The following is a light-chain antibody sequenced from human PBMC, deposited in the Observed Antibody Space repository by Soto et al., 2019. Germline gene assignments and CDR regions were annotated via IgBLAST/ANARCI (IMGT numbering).Light chain of an antibody. J-gene: IGLJ1*01. Sequence: QSVLTQPASMSGSPGQSITVSCTGTSSDIGGYNYVSWYQQHPGKAPKLMVYEVTNRPSGVSDRFSGSKSGNTASLTISGLQADDEGYYYCSSYSSSSPCVFGTGTKVTVL. CDR3: SSYSSSSPCV. CDR1: SSDIGGYNY. V-gene: IGLV2-14*01. CDR2: EVT.